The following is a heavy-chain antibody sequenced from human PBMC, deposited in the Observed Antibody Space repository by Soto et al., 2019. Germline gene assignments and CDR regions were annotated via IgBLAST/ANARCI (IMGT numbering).Heavy chain of an antibody. J-gene: IGHJ4*02. V-gene: IGHV3-9*01. D-gene: IGHD4-4*01. CDR3: VKEKLYSNYEYYFDY. CDR2: IRWHSGTI. CDR1: GFSFRNYA. Sequence: EVQLVESGGGLVQPGRSLRLSCAASGFSFRNYAMHWVRRAPGKGLERVSGIRWHSGTIGYADSVRGRFTISRDNAKISLYLQMDSLSPEDTALYYCVKEKLYSNYEYYFDYWGQGTLVTVSS.